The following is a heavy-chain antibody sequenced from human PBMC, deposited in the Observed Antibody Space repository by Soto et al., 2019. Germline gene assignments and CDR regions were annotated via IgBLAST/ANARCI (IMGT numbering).Heavy chain of an antibody. D-gene: IGHD3-16*01. CDR1: GGSISGHY. V-gene: IGHV4-59*08. CDR3: ARGPYYDLIWNYYYMDV. J-gene: IGHJ6*03. Sequence: QVQLQESGPGLVKPSETLSLSCSVSGGSISGHYWSWVRQTPGKGLEWIGYMYYSGSTNYNPSLKCRVTISVGASKNPFSLRLTAVTAADTAVYYCARGPYYDLIWNYYYMDVWGKGTTVTVSS. CDR2: MYYSGST.